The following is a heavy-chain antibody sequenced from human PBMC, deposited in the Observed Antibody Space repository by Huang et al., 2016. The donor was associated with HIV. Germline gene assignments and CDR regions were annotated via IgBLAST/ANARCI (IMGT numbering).Heavy chain of an antibody. Sequence: VQLVESGGGVVQPGRSRRLACAASGFSFSTYGLHWVRQAPGKGLEWFAVISYDGSNKYYAHSVKGRFTISRDTSENKVYLQMNSLRHEDTAVYYCAKDGADEEWDIDYWGQGTLVTVSS. D-gene: IGHD1-26*01. CDR2: ISYDGSNK. V-gene: IGHV3-30*18. CDR1: GFSFSTYG. J-gene: IGHJ4*02. CDR3: AKDGADEEWDIDY.